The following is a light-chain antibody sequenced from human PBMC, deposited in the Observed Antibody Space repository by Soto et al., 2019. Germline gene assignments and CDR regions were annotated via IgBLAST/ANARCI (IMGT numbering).Light chain of an antibody. CDR1: SSDVGAYNY. CDR3: CSFTSSTTWV. CDR2: EVT. V-gene: IGLV2-14*03. J-gene: IGLJ3*02. Sequence: QSVLTQPASVSGSPGQSITISCTGTSSDVGAYNYVSWYQQHPGKAPKLMIYEVTYRPSGVSDRFSGSTSGNTASLTISGLQAEDEAHYFCCSFTSSTTWVFGGGTKVTVL.